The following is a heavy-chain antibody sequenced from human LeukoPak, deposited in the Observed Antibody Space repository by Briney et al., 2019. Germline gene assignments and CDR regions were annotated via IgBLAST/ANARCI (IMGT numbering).Heavy chain of an antibody. J-gene: IGHJ4*02. V-gene: IGHV4-39*01. CDR2: IYYSGST. Sequence: SETLSLTCTVSGGSISSSSYYWGWIRQPPGQGLEWIGSIYYSGSTYYNPSLKSRVTISVDTSKNQFSLKLSSVTAADTAVYYCAKAVPAATRYGLYYFDYWGQGTLVTVSS. CDR3: AKAVPAATRYGLYYFDY. D-gene: IGHD2-2*01. CDR1: GGSISSSSYY.